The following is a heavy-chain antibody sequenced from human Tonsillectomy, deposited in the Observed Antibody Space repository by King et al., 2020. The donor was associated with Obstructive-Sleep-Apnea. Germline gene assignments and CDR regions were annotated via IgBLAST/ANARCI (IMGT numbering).Heavy chain of an antibody. CDR2: IFSNDEK. CDR3: ARTLTGQWLVNYFDY. V-gene: IGHV2-26*01. CDR1: GFSLSNARMG. D-gene: IGHD6-19*01. J-gene: IGHJ4*02. Sequence: VRGGPPGTLTLTCTVSGFSLSNARMGVSWIRQPPGKALEWLAHIFSNDEKSYSTSLKSRLTISKDTSKSQVVLTMTNMDPVDTATYYCARTLTGQWLVNYFDYWGQGTLVTVSS.